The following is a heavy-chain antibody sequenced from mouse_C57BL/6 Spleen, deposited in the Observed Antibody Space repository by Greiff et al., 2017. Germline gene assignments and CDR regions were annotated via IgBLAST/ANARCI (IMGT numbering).Heavy chain of an antibody. V-gene: IGHV1-82*01. Sequence: VQLQQSGPELVKPGASVKISCKASGYAFSSSWMNWVKQRPGKGLEWIGRIYPGDGDTNYNGKFKGKATLTADKSSSTAYMQLSSLTSEDSAVYFCARGELYLYAMDYWGQGTSVTVSS. CDR1: GYAFSSSW. D-gene: IGHD2-12*01. CDR2: IYPGDGDT. CDR3: ARGELYLYAMDY. J-gene: IGHJ4*01.